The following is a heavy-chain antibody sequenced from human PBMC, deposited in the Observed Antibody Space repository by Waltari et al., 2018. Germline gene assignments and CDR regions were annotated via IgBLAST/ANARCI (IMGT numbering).Heavy chain of an antibody. V-gene: IGHV4-34*01. CDR1: GGALRGYY. D-gene: IGHD2-8*02. CDR2: INHSPNS. Sequence: QVHLQQWGAGLLRPSETLSLICAVYGGALRGYYWGCITQPPGRGLEWIGEINHSPNSNYNPSLRSRVHMSIDTSQNQFSLQLTSVTAADTGVYYCVRLEDCTGPGGNCYSGAPFAVDVWGQGTTVTVPS. CDR3: VRLEDCTGPGGNCYSGAPFAVDV. J-gene: IGHJ6*02.